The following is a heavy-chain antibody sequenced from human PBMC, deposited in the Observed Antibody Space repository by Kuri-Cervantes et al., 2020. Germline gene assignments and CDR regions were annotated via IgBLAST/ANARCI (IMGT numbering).Heavy chain of an antibody. V-gene: IGHV4-39*01. Sequence: SETLSLTCTVSGGSISSSSYYWGWIRQPPGKGLEWIGSIYYSGSTYYNPSLKSRVTISVDTSKNQFSLKLSSVTAADTAVYYCASSRRRGSGRSSAFDIWGQGTMVTVSS. CDR3: ASSRRRGSGRSSAFDI. D-gene: IGHD6-19*01. J-gene: IGHJ3*02. CDR1: GGSISSSSYY. CDR2: IYYSGST.